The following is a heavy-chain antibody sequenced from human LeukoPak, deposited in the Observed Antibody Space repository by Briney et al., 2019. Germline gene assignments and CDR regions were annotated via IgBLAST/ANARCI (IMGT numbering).Heavy chain of an antibody. D-gene: IGHD1-26*01. CDR2: ISSSSSYI. Sequence: PGGSLRLSCAASGFTFSIYSMNWVRQAPGKGLEWVSSISSSSSYIYYADSVKGRFTISRDNAKNSLYLQMNSLRAEDTAVYYCARDRYSGSLGHDYWGQGTLVTVSS. J-gene: IGHJ4*02. V-gene: IGHV3-21*01. CDR1: GFTFSIYS. CDR3: ARDRYSGSLGHDY.